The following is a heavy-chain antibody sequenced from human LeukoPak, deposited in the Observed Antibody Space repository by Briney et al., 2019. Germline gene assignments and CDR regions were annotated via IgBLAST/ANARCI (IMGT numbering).Heavy chain of an antibody. D-gene: IGHD6-19*01. V-gene: IGHV4-59*08. Sequence: SETPSLTCTVSGGSISSYYWSWIRQPPGKGLEWIGYIYYSGSTNYNPSLKSRVTISVDTSKNQFSLKLSSVTAADTAVYYCARTAKAVANAFDIWGQGTMVTVSS. CDR3: ARTAKAVANAFDI. J-gene: IGHJ3*02. CDR2: IYYSGST. CDR1: GGSISSYY.